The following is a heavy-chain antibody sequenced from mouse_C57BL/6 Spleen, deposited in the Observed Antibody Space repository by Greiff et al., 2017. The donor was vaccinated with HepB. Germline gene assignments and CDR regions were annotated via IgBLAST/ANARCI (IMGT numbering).Heavy chain of an antibody. D-gene: IGHD1-1*01. CDR2: IDPSDSYT. CDR3: GPYTVGYAMDY. V-gene: IGHV1-50*01. CDR1: GYTFPSYG. J-gene: IGHJ4*01. Sequence: QVQLKQPGAELVKPGASVKLSCKASGYTFPSYGMQWVKQRPGQGLGWIGEIDPSDSYTNYNQKFKSKATLTVNTSSSTAYMQLSSLTSEDSAVYYCGPYTVGYAMDYWGQGTSVTVSS.